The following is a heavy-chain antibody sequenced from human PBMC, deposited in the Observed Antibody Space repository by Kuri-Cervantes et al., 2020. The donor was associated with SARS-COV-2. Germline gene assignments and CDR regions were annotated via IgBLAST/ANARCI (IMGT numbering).Heavy chain of an antibody. CDR2: IKQDGSEK. Sequence: GGSLRLSCAASGFSFSSYGMSWVRQAPGKGLEWVANIKQDGSEKHYVDSAKGRFTISRDNAKNSLYLQMNSLRAEDTAVYYCARDTHNWNSLNDYWGQGTLVTVSS. CDR1: GFSFSSYG. J-gene: IGHJ4*02. V-gene: IGHV3-7*03. D-gene: IGHD1-7*01. CDR3: ARDTHNWNSLNDY.